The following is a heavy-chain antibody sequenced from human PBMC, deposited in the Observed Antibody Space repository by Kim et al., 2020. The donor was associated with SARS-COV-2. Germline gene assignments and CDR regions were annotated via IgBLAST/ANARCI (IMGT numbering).Heavy chain of an antibody. CDR2: MNPNSGGT. CDR3: ARGPFETWFGELTVANWFDP. V-gene: IGHV1-2*02. D-gene: IGHD3-10*01. CDR1: GYTFTGYY. J-gene: IGHJ5*02. Sequence: ASVKVSCKASGYTFTGYYMHWVRQAPGQGLEWMGWMNPNSGGTNYAQKFQGRVTMTRATSISTAYMELSRLRSDDTAVYYCARGPFETWFGELTVANWFDPWGQGTLVTVSS.